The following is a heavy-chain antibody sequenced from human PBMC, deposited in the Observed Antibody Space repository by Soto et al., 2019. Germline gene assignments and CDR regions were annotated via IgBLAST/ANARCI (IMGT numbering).Heavy chain of an antibody. CDR3: ARAGRDYGGNSGRAFDI. CDR2: INAGNGNT. Sequence: GESLKISCKASGYTFTSYAMHWVRQAPGQRLEWMGWINAGNGNTKYSQKFQGRVTITRDTSASTAYMELSSLRSEDTAVYYCARAGRDYGGNSGRAFDIWGQGTMVTVSS. V-gene: IGHV1-3*01. CDR1: GYTFTSYA. D-gene: IGHD4-17*01. J-gene: IGHJ3*02.